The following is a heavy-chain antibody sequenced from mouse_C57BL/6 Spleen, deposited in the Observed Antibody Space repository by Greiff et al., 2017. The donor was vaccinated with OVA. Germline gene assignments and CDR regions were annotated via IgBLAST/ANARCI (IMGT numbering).Heavy chain of an antibody. Sequence: EVNVVESGGGLVKPGGSLKLSCAASGFTFSSYAMSWVRQTPEKRLEWVATISDGGSYTYYPDNVKGRFTISRDNAKNNLYLQMSHLKSEDTAMYYCAREDGYDFYWYFDVWGTGTTVTVSS. CDR2: ISDGGSYT. CDR3: AREDGYDFYWYFDV. J-gene: IGHJ1*03. D-gene: IGHD2-2*01. CDR1: GFTFSSYA. V-gene: IGHV5-4*01.